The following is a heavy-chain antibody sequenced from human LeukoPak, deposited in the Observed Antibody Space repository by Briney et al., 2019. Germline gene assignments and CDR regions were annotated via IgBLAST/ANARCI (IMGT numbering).Heavy chain of an antibody. CDR2: IKSKTDGGTT. V-gene: IGHV3-15*01. CDR3: MYFWSGSSLVDY. J-gene: IGHJ4*02. Sequence: GGSLRLSCAASGFTFSNAWMSWVRQAPGKGMEWVGRIKSKTDGGTTDSAAPVKGRFTISRDDSKNTLYLQMNSLKTEDTAVYYCMYFWSGSSLVDYWGQGTLVTVSS. D-gene: IGHD3-3*01. CDR1: GFTFSNAW.